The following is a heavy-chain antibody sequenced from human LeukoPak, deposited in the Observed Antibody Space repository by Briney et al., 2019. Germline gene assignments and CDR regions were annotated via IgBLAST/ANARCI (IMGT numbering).Heavy chain of an antibody. V-gene: IGHV1-24*01. CDR1: GYTLTELS. CDR3: ATLVSVSMGIMAESINWFDP. D-gene: IGHD3-16*01. J-gene: IGHJ5*02. Sequence: WASVKVSCTVSGYTLTELSMHWVRQAPGKGLEWMGGFDPEDGETIYAQKFQGRVTMTEDTSTDTAYMELSSLRSEDTAVYYCATLVSVSMGIMAESINWFDPWGQGTLVTVSS. CDR2: FDPEDGET.